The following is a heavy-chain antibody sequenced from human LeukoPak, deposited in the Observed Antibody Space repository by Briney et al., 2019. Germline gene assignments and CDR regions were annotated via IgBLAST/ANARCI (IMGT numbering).Heavy chain of an antibody. Sequence: GASVKVSCKASGGTFSSYAIGWVRQAPGQGLEWMGRIIPILGIANYAQKFQGRVTITADKSTSTAYMELSSLRSEDTAVYYCARDQDHIAVAGIDYWGQGTLVTVSS. D-gene: IGHD6-19*01. J-gene: IGHJ4*02. CDR1: GGTFSSYA. V-gene: IGHV1-69*04. CDR2: IIPILGIA. CDR3: ARDQDHIAVAGIDY.